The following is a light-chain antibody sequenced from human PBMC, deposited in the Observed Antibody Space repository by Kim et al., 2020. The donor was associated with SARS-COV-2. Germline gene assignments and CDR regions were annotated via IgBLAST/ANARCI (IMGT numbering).Light chain of an antibody. Sequence: EIVSTQSPGTLSLSPGERATLSCRASQSIRNNYLTGYQHKPGQTPRLLIYGASSRAAGIPDRFSGSGSGTDFTLSISRLEPEDFAVYYCLHYGGSPIHTFGQGTKLEI. CDR3: LHYGGSPIHT. CDR1: QSIRNNY. J-gene: IGKJ2*01. CDR2: GAS. V-gene: IGKV3-20*01.